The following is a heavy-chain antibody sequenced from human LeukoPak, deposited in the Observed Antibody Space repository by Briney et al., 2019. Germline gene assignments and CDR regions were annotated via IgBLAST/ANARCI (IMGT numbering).Heavy chain of an antibody. CDR2: ISYDGSNK. V-gene: IGHV3-30*04. Sequence: GRSLRLSCAASGFTFSSYAMHWVRQAPGKGLEWVAVISYDGSNKYYADSVKGRFTISRDNSKNTQYLQMNSLRAEDTAVYYCARGSYYYDSSGYPLYWGQGTLVTVSS. J-gene: IGHJ4*02. CDR1: GFTFSSYA. CDR3: ARGSYYYDSSGYPLY. D-gene: IGHD3-22*01.